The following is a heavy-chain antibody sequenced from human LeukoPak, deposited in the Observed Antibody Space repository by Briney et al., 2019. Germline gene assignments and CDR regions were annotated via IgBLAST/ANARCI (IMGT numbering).Heavy chain of an antibody. V-gene: IGHV1-69*13. J-gene: IGHJ6*04. Sequence: ASVKVSCKASGGTFSSYAISWVRQAPGQGLEWMGGIIPIFGTANYAQKFQGRVTITADESTSTAYMELSSLRSEDTAVYYCARSHSRVAATSGPRYYYYGMYVWGKGTTVTVSS. CDR3: ARSHSRVAATSGPRYYYYGMYV. CDR2: IIPIFGTA. CDR1: GGTFSSYA. D-gene: IGHD2-15*01.